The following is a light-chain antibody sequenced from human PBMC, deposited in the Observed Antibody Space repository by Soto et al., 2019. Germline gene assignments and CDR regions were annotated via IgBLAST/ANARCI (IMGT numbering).Light chain of an antibody. CDR3: QQYSTYPRT. CDR1: QSLSSW. CDR2: RAS. V-gene: IGKV1-5*03. Sequence: DIQMPQSPSTLPASVGEILHIPCRARQSLSSWFAWYQQKPGQAPKLLIYRASSLESGVPLRFSGSGSGTEFTLTISSLQRDDFATYYCQQYSTYPRTCGQGTKV. J-gene: IGKJ1*01.